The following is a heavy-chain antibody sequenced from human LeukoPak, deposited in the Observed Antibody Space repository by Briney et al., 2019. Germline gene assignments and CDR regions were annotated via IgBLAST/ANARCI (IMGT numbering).Heavy chain of an antibody. J-gene: IGHJ6*03. CDR1: GFTFSDYY. V-gene: IGHV3-11*04. D-gene: IGHD3-10*01. CDR3: ARDQGSGINYYYYYMDV. Sequence: GGSLRLSCAASGFTFSDYYMSWIRQAPGKGRGWVSYISSSGSTIYYADSVKGRFTISRDNAKNTLYLQMNSVRAEDTAVYYCARDQGSGINYYYYYMDVWGKGTTVTVSS. CDR2: ISSSGSTI.